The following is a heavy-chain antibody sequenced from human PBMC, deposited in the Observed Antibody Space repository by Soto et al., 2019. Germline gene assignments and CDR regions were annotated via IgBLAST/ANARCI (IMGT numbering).Heavy chain of an antibody. J-gene: IGHJ5*02. V-gene: IGHV4-31*02. Sequence: QVRLQESGPGLVKPSETLSLTCSVSGYAISSGDFYWSWIRQFPGRGPEWIGYIFHSGSAYYSASLKRRAAISIDTSKNQFSLRVTSVTAADTAMYYCARGLCRGGTCFEKWFDPWGQGALVTVS. D-gene: IGHD2-15*01. CDR2: IFHSGSA. CDR3: ARGLCRGGTCFEKWFDP. CDR1: GYAISSGDFY.